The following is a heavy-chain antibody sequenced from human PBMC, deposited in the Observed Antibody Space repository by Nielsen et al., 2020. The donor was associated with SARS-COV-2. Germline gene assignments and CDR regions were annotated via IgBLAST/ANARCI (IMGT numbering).Heavy chain of an antibody. CDR3: ARGVGSWYYYGMDV. CDR2: IKQDGSEK. Sequence: GGSLRLSCAASGFTFSSYWMSWVRQAPGKGLEWVANIKQDGSEKYYVDSVKGRFTIYRANAKNSLYLQMNSLRAEDTAVYYCARGVGSWYYYGMDVWGQGTTVTVSS. CDR1: GFTFSSYW. D-gene: IGHD6-13*01. V-gene: IGHV3-7*03. J-gene: IGHJ6*02.